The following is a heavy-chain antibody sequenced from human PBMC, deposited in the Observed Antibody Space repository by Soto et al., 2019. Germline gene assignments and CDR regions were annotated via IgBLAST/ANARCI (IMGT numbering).Heavy chain of an antibody. Sequence: GESLKISCKASGYTFTSYGISWVRQAPGQGLEWMGWISAYNGNTNYAQKLQGRVTMTTDTSTSTAYMELRSLRSDDSAVYYCATNPGYCSSTSCPGGFDPWGQGTLVTVSS. CDR2: ISAYNGNT. V-gene: IGHV1-18*01. D-gene: IGHD2-2*01. CDR1: GYTFTSYG. J-gene: IGHJ5*02. CDR3: ATNPGYCSSTSCPGGFDP.